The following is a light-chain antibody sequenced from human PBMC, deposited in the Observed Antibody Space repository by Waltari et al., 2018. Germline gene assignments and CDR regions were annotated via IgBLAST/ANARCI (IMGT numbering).Light chain of an antibody. CDR3: HSRETFSTRL. Sequence: TCQGDSLRRYYASWYQQRPGQAPILVLYGPDNRPSGIPDRFSGSTSGNTASLTITGAQAEDEADYYCHSRETFSTRLFGGGTRLTV. V-gene: IGLV3-19*01. J-gene: IGLJ2*01. CDR1: SLRRYY. CDR2: GPD.